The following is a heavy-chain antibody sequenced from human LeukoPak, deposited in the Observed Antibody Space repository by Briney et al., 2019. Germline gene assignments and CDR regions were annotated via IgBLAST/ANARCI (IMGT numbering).Heavy chain of an antibody. D-gene: IGHD3-10*01. CDR1: VFTFSNYA. CDR2: ISGSGGTT. J-gene: IGHJ4*02. V-gene: IGHV3-23*01. CDR3: ARDYNYYGSGSYHDY. Sequence: GSLRLSCAASVFTFSNYAMSWVRQAPGKGLEWVSAISGSGGTTYYADSVKGRFTISRDNAKNSLYLQMNSLRAEDTAVYYCARDYNYYGSGSYHDYWGQGTLVTVSS.